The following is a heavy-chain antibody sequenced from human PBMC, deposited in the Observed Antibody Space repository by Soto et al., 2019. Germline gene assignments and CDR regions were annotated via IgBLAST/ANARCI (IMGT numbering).Heavy chain of an antibody. CDR1: GLTFSSYG. J-gene: IGHJ4*02. V-gene: IGHV3-33*01. Sequence: QVQLVESGGGVVQPGRSLRLSCAASGLTFSSYGMHWVRQAPGKGLEWVAVIWYDGSNEYYADSVKGRFTISRDNSKNTLYLQMNSLRAEDTAVYYCARAQYSSRWYPFDYWGQGTLVTVSS. CDR2: IWYDGSNE. D-gene: IGHD6-13*01. CDR3: ARAQYSSRWYPFDY.